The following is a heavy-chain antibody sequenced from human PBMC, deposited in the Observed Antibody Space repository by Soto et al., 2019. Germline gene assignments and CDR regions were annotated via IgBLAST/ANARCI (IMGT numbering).Heavy chain of an antibody. CDR2: ISSSSSYT. J-gene: IGHJ5*02. CDR3: ARDHKRGIVVVPAATPNWFDP. Sequence: GGSLRLSCAASGFTFSDYYMSSIRQATGKGLEWVSYISSSSSYTNYADSVKGRFTISRDNAKNSLYLQMNSLRAEDTAVYYCARDHKRGIVVVPAATPNWFDPWGQGTLVTVS. V-gene: IGHV3-11*06. CDR1: GFTFSDYY. D-gene: IGHD2-2*01.